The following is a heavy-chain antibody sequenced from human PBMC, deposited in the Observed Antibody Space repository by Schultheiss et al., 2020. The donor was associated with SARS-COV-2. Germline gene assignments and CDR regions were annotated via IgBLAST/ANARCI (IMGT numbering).Heavy chain of an antibody. D-gene: IGHD3-16*02. Sequence: ASVKVSCKASGYTFTSYGISWVRQAPGQGLEWMGWISAYNGNTNYAQKLQGRVTMTTDTSTSTAYMELTSLRSDDTAVYYCARDSPRGIVTVRGPDAFDIWGQGTTVTVSS. J-gene: IGHJ3*02. CDR2: ISAYNGNT. CDR1: GYTFTSYG. V-gene: IGHV1-18*01. CDR3: ARDSPRGIVTVRGPDAFDI.